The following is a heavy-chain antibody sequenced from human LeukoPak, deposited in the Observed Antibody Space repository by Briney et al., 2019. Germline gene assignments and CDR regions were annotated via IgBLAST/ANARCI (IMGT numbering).Heavy chain of an antibody. CDR3: ARSHYDILTGYSAFDY. J-gene: IGHJ4*02. Sequence: PGGSLRLSCAASGFTFSTYEMNWVRQAPGKGLEWVSYISYSDTTIYYADSVKGRFTISRDNAKNSLYLQMNSLRAEDTAVYYCARSHYDILTGYSAFDYWGQGTLVTVSS. D-gene: IGHD3-9*01. V-gene: IGHV3-48*03. CDR2: ISYSDTTI. CDR1: GFTFSTYE.